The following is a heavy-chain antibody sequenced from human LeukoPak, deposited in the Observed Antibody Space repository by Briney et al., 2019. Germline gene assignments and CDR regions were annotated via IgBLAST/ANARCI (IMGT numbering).Heavy chain of an antibody. D-gene: IGHD4/OR15-4a*01. CDR1: GGSFSGYY. CDR3: ARVNMEIDY. V-gene: IGHV4-34*01. CDR2: INHSGST. Sequence: PSETLSLTCAVYGGSFSGYYWSWIRQPPGKGLEWIGEINHSGSTYYNPSLKSRVTISVDTSKNQFSLKLSSVTAADTAVYYCARVNMEIDYWGQGTLVTVSS. J-gene: IGHJ4*02.